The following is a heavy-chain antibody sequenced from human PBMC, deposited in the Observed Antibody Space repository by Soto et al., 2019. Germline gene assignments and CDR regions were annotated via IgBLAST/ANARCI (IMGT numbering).Heavy chain of an antibody. CDR1: GFTFSSYW. CDR3: ARPEGYCSGGSCFYYYGMDV. CDR2: INSDGSST. V-gene: IGHV3-74*01. D-gene: IGHD2-15*01. Sequence: EVQLVESGGGLVQPGGSLRLSCAASGFTFSSYWMHWVRQAPGKGLVWVSRINSDGSSTSYADSVKGRFTISRDNAKNTLYLQMNSLRAEDTAVYYCARPEGYCSGGSCFYYYGMDVWGQGTTVTVSS. J-gene: IGHJ6*02.